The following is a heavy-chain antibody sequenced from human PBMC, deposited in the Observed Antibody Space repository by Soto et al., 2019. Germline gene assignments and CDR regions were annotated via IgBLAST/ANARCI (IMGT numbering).Heavy chain of an antibody. J-gene: IGHJ6*02. CDR1: GDTFNTYA. CDR3: ARRTVVPGASLSYYGMDV. V-gene: IGHV1-69*01. D-gene: IGHD2-2*01. Sequence: QVQLVQPGAEVKRPGSSVKVSCKASGDTFNTYAINWVRQAPGQGLEWMGEIIPLFGTTNHAQKFQGRVTITADESTRTAYMELSSLRSDDTAVYYCARRTVVPGASLSYYGMDVWGQGTTVTVSS. CDR2: IIPLFGTT.